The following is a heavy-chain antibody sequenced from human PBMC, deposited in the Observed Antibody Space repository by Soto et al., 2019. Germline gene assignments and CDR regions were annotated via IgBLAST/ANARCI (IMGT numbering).Heavy chain of an antibody. V-gene: IGHV4-30-2*01. Sequence: SETLSLTCAVSSGSISSGGYSWSWIRQPPGKGLEWIGYIYHSGSTYYNPSLKSRVTISVDRSKNQFSLKLSSVTAADTAVYYCARGGGYCSSTSCYFWFDPWGQGTLVTVSS. CDR3: ARGGGYCSSTSCYFWFDP. J-gene: IGHJ5*02. D-gene: IGHD2-2*01. CDR1: SGSISSGGYS. CDR2: IYHSGST.